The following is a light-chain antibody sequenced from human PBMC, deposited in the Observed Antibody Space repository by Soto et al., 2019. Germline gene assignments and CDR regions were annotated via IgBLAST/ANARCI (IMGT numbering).Light chain of an antibody. J-gene: IGKJ2*01. Sequence: DIQMTQSPSTLSASVGDRVTISCRASQNINKNLNWYQQKSGKAPSLLIYEASTFQSGVPSRFSGSGSGTDFTLAITNLQPEDFATYYCQQSSQTPYTFGQGTKLEI. V-gene: IGKV1-39*01. CDR3: QQSSQTPYT. CDR1: QNINKN. CDR2: EAS.